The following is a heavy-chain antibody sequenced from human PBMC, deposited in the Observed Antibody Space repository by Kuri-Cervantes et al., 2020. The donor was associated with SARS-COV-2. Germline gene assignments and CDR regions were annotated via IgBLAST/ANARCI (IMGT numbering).Heavy chain of an antibody. D-gene: IGHD6-19*01. V-gene: IGHV4-39*07. Sequence: SETLSLTCTVSGGSISSSSYYWGWIRQPPGKGLEWIGSIYCSGSTYYNPSLKSRVTISVDTSKNQFSLKLSSVTAADTAVYYCARVGGQVAGTLYFQHWGQGTLVTVSS. CDR1: GGSISSSSYY. CDR2: IYCSGST. J-gene: IGHJ1*01. CDR3: ARVGGQVAGTLYFQH.